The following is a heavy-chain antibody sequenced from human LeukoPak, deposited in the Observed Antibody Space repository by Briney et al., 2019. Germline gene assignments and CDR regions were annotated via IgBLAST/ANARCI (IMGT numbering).Heavy chain of an antibody. V-gene: IGHV3-74*01. CDR1: GFTFSSYW. CDR3: AREGYSGYDFRWFDP. J-gene: IGHJ5*02. D-gene: IGHD5-12*01. CDR2: INSDGSTT. Sequence: GGSLRLSCAASGFTFSSYWMHWVRQAPGKGLVWVSRINSDGSTTNYADSVKGRFTISRDNAKNTLYLQMNSLRAEDTAVYYCAREGYSGYDFRWFDPWGQGTLVTVSS.